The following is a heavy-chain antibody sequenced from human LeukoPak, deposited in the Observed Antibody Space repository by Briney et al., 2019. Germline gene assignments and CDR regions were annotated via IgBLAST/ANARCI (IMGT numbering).Heavy chain of an antibody. V-gene: IGHV1-69*13. J-gene: IGHJ4*02. D-gene: IGHD6-19*01. CDR1: GGTFSSYA. CDR2: IIPIFGTA. Sequence: ASVKVSCKASGGTFSSYAISWVRQAPGQGLEWMGGIIPIFGTANYAQKFQGRVTITADESTSTAYMELSSLRSEDTAVYYCARALVYSSGWSSGYFDYWGQGTLVTVSS. CDR3: ARALVYSSGWSSGYFDY.